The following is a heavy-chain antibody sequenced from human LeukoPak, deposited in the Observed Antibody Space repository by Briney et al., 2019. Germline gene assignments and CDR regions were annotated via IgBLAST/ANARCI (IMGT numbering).Heavy chain of an antibody. CDR3: ARLNWGHDAFDI. J-gene: IGHJ3*02. V-gene: IGHV1-46*01. CDR1: GYTFTSYY. CDR2: INPSGGST. D-gene: IGHD7-27*01. Sequence: ASVKVSCKASGYTFTSYYMHWMRQAPGQGLEWMGIINPSGGSTSYAQKFQGRVTMTRDTSTSTVYMELSSLRSEDTAVYYCARLNWGHDAFDIWGQGTMVTVSS.